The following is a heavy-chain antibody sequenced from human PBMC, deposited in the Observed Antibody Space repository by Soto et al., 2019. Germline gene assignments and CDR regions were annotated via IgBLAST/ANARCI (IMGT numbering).Heavy chain of an antibody. CDR3: ARGRSHSTYFYYGIDV. CDR2: FYYNGNT. CDR1: IGSITSYY. V-gene: IGHV4-59*01. J-gene: IGHJ6*02. D-gene: IGHD3-10*01. Sequence: SETLSLTCIVSIGSITSYYWNWIRQPPGKGLEWIGYFYYNGNTDYNPSLKGRVTISLATSKNQVSLRLTSVTAEDTAVYYCARGRSHSTYFYYGIDVWGQGTTVTVSS.